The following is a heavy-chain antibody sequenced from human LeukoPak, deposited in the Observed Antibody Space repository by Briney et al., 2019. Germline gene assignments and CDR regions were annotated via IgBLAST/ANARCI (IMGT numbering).Heavy chain of an antibody. V-gene: IGHV1-2*02. D-gene: IGHD6-6*01. CDR1: GYTFTGYY. CDR2: INPNSGGT. J-gene: IGHJ4*02. CDR3: ARVSGWSIAARPGVGYFDY. Sequence: ASVKVSCKASGYTFTGYYMHWVRQAPGQGLEWMGWINPNSGGTNYAQKFQGRVTMTRDTSTTTVYMELSSLGSEDTAVYFCARVSGWSIAARPGVGYFDYWGQGTVVTVSS.